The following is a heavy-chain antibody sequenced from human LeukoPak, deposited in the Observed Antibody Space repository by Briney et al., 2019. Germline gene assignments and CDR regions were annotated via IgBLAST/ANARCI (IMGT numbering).Heavy chain of an antibody. CDR2: INHSGST. CDR3: ARLRDYHYYYMDV. Sequence: PSETLSLTCTVSGGSISSYYWSWLRQPPGKGLEWIGEINHSGSTNYNPSLKSRVTISVDPSKNQFSLKLSSVTAADTAVYYCARLRDYHYYYMDVWGKGTTVTISS. V-gene: IGHV4-34*01. J-gene: IGHJ6*03. CDR1: GGSISSYY.